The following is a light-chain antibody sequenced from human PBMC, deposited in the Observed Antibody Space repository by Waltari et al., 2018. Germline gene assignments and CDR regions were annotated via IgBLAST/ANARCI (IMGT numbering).Light chain of an antibody. CDR1: HRLTKRS. Sequence: VLTQSPGTLPLSPGERATLSCKSSHRLTKRSLAWYQQKPVQAPRLLIYGASSRAAGIPDRCSGSGSGTDFTLTISRLEPEDCAVYYCQQYGSSVLYTFGQGTKVEIK. CDR2: GAS. CDR3: QQYGSSVLYT. J-gene: IGKJ2*01. V-gene: IGKV3-20*01.